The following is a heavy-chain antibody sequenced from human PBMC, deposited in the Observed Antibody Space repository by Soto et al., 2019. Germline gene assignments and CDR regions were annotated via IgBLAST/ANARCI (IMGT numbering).Heavy chain of an antibody. Sequence: PSETLSLTCTVSGGSLSGYYWSWIRQPPGKGLEWIGDFYSSGSPHHNPSLKNRVSISEDRSKNEFSLKLSSVTAADTAIYYCAREFYYDSSGYYFDYWGQGTLVT. CDR2: FYSSGSP. CDR1: GGSLSGYY. CDR3: AREFYYDSSGYYFDY. V-gene: IGHV4-59*01. J-gene: IGHJ4*02. D-gene: IGHD3-22*01.